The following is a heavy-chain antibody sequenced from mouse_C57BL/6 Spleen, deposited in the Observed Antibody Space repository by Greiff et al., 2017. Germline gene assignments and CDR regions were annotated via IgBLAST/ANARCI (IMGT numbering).Heavy chain of an antibody. Sequence: LQQSGAELVRPGASVKMSCKASGYTFNSYNLHWVKQTPRQGLEWIGAIYPGNGYTSYNQKFKGKATQTVDRSCNSAHMQLSSLTSEDSAGHFCAREGYYVNPNAMDYWGQGTSVTVSS. D-gene: IGHD2-1*01. V-gene: IGHV1-12*01. J-gene: IGHJ4*01. CDR3: AREGYYVNPNAMDY. CDR2: IYPGNGYT. CDR1: GYTFNSYN.